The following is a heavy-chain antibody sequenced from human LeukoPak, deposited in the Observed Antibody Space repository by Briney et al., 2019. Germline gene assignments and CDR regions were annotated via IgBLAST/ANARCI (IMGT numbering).Heavy chain of an antibody. CDR2: IKSKTDGGTT. CDR1: GFTFSNAW. CDR3: TTSDWNYGNDY. V-gene: IGHV3-15*01. D-gene: IGHD1-7*01. J-gene: IGHJ4*02. Sequence: GGSLRLSCAASGFTFSNAWMSWVRQAPGKELEWVGRIKSKTDGGTTDYAAPVKGRFTISRDDSKNTLYLQMNSLKAEDTAVYYCTTSDWNYGNDYWGQGTLVTVSS.